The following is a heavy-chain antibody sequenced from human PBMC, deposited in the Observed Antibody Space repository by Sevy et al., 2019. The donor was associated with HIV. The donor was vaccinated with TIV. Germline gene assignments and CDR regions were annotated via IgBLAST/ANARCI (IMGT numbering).Heavy chain of an antibody. CDR1: GGTFSSYA. Sequence: ASVKVSCKASGGTFSSYAINWVRQAPGQGLEWMGRIIPIFGTANYAQKFQGRVTITADESTSTAYMELSSLRSEDTAVYYCARSRDSSWYSPNWYFDLWGRGTLVTVSS. V-gene: IGHV1-69*13. D-gene: IGHD6-13*01. CDR3: ARSRDSSWYSPNWYFDL. J-gene: IGHJ2*01. CDR2: IIPIFGTA.